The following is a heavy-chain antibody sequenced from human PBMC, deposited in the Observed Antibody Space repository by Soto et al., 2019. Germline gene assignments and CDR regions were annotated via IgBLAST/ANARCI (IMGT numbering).Heavy chain of an antibody. Sequence: GGSLRLSCAASGFIFRTYSMHWVRQAPGKGLEWVAVISYDGSNKYYADSVKGRFTISRDNSKNTLYLQMNSLRAEDTAVYYCAVMRVVPAARGITGTLWDFNYWGQGTLVTVSS. V-gene: IGHV3-30-3*01. CDR1: GFIFRTYS. D-gene: IGHD2-2*01. CDR2: ISYDGSNK. CDR3: AVMRVVPAARGITGTLWDFNY. J-gene: IGHJ4*02.